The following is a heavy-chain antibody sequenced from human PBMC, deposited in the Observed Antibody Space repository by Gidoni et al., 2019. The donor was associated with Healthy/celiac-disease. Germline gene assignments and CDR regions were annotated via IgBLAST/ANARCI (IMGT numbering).Heavy chain of an antibody. CDR1: GGSISSSGFY. CDR2: IHYSGST. D-gene: IGHD6-13*01. Sequence: QLQLQESGPGLVKPSETLSLTCTVSGGSISSSGFYWGWIRQPPGKGLEWIAIIHYSGSTYYNPSLKSRVTMSVDTSKNQFSLNLSSVTAADTAVNYCARRGYSSSWFLPWGQGTLVTVSS. V-gene: IGHV4-39*01. J-gene: IGHJ5*02. CDR3: ARRGYSSSWFLP.